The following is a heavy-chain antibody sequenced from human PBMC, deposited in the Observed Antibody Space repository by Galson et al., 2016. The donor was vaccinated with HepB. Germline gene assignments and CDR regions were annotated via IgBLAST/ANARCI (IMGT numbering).Heavy chain of an antibody. CDR2: ISSSSSSK. Sequence: SLRLSCAASGFTFSSYSVNWVRQAPGKGLEWVSSISSSSSSKYYADSVQGRFTISRDNSKNTLYLQMNSLRVEDTAVYYCANSLLTRAYGYWDQGTLLIASS. CDR1: GFTFSSYS. J-gene: IGHJ4*02. CDR3: ANSLLTRAYGY. D-gene: IGHD2-21*01. V-gene: IGHV3-21*04.